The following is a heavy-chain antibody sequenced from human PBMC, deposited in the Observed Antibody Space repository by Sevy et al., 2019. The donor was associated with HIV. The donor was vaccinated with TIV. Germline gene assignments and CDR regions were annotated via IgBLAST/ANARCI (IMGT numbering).Heavy chain of an antibody. V-gene: IGHV1-69*13. CDR3: ARDLQQLASGYFDY. Sequence: ASVKVSCKASGGTFSSYAISWVRQAPGQGLEWMGGIIPIFGTANYAQKFQGRVTITADESTSTAYMELRSLRSEDTAVYYCARDLQQLASGYFDYWGQGTLVTVSS. D-gene: IGHD6-13*01. J-gene: IGHJ4*02. CDR2: IIPIFGTA. CDR1: GGTFSSYA.